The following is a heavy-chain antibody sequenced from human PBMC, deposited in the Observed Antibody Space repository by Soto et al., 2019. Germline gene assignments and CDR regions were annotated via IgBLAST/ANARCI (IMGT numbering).Heavy chain of an antibody. Sequence: EVQLVESGGGLVQPGGSLRLSCAASGFTLSSYWMHWVRQAPGKGLVWISRINIDGSRTSYADSVKGRFTISSDNAKNTLYLQVNSLRAEDTAVYYCARSRDGYNFVGDCWGQGTLVTVSS. CDR2: INIDGSRT. J-gene: IGHJ4*02. CDR3: ARSRDGYNFVGDC. V-gene: IGHV3-74*01. D-gene: IGHD5-12*01. CDR1: GFTLSSYW.